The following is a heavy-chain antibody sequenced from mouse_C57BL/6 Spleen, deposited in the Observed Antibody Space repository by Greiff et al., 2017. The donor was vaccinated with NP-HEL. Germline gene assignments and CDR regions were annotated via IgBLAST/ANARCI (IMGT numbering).Heavy chain of an antibody. V-gene: IGHV5-4*01. Sequence: DVQLVESGGGLVKPGGSLKLSCAASGFTFSSYAMSWVRQTPEKRLEWVATISDGGSYTYYPDNVKGRFTISRDNAKNNLYLQMSHLKSEDTAMYYCARDLAGTWEAWFAYWGQGTLVTVSA. D-gene: IGHD4-1*01. CDR2: ISDGGSYT. J-gene: IGHJ3*01. CDR3: ARDLAGTWEAWFAY. CDR1: GFTFSSYA.